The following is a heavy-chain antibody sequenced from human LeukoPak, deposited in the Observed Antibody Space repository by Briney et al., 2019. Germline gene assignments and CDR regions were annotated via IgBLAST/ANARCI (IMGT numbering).Heavy chain of an antibody. CDR3: AKDRPHPSAEPTNFDY. V-gene: IGHV3-23*01. CDR2: TDGSGGSA. D-gene: IGHD1-14*01. CDR1: GFTFSSYA. Sequence: GGSLRLPCAGSGFTFSSYAMSWVRQAPGKGLEWVSATDGSGGSAYYADSVRGRFTISRGNSKNTLYLQMNSLRVEDTAVYYCAKDRPHPSAEPTNFDYWGQGTLVTVSS. J-gene: IGHJ4*02.